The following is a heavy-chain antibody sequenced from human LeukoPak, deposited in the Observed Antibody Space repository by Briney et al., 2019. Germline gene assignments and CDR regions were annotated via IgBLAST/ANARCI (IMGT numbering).Heavy chain of an antibody. V-gene: IGHV3-21*01. CDR1: GFTFSSYS. CDR3: ASRYCSGGTCYLSFDY. Sequence: PGGSLRLSCAASGFTFSSYSRNWVRQAPGKGLEWVSSISSSSSYKYYADSVKGRFTISRDNAKNSLYLQMNSLRAEDTAMYYCASRYCSGGTCYLSFDYWGQGTLVTVSS. D-gene: IGHD2-15*01. CDR2: ISSSSSYK. J-gene: IGHJ4*02.